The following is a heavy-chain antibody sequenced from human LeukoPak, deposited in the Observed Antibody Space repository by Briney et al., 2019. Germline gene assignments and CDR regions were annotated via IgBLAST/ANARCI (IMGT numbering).Heavy chain of an antibody. D-gene: IGHD5-12*01. CDR2: IRADNGHT. Sequence: GASVKVSCKASGYMFANYGITWVRQAPGQGLEWVGWIRADNGHTNHAQNFQGRVTMTTDTSTSTAYMEVRSLRPDDTAVYYCARDWDYIVDYWGQGTLVTVSS. J-gene: IGHJ4*02. V-gene: IGHV1-18*01. CDR1: GYMFANYG. CDR3: ARDWDYIVDY.